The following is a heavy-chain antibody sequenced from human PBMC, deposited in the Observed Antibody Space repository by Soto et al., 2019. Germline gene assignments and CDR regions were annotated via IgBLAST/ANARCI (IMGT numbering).Heavy chain of an antibody. V-gene: IGHV3-15*01. CDR1: GFTFSNAW. Sequence: EVQLVESGGGLVKPGGSLRLSCAASGFTFSNAWMSWVRQAPGKGLEWVGRIKSKTDGGTTDYAAPVKGRFTISRDDSKNTLYLQINSLKTEDTAVYYCTRRIVGATSYYYYYGMDVWGQGTTVTVSS. CDR3: TRRIVGATSYYYYYGMDV. D-gene: IGHD1-26*01. J-gene: IGHJ6*02. CDR2: IKSKTDGGTT.